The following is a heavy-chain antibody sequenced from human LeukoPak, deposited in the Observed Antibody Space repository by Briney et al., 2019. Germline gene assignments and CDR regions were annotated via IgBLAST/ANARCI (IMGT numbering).Heavy chain of an antibody. Sequence: ASVKVSCKASGYTFTGYYLHWMRQAPGQGLEWMGSIKSNSGDTNYVQKFQGRVTMTRDTSIGTAYMDLSRLDSDDTAVYYCARSHDYGYFDYWGQGTLVTVSS. D-gene: IGHD4-17*01. J-gene: IGHJ4*02. CDR3: ARSHDYGYFDY. CDR1: GYTFTGYY. V-gene: IGHV1-2*02. CDR2: IKSNSGDT.